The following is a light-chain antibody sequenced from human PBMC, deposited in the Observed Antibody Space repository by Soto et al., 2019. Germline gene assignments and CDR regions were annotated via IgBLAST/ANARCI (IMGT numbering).Light chain of an antibody. CDR1: QYISTY. Sequence: DIQMTQSPSSLSASVGDRVTFTCRASQYISTYLNWYQQKPGQAPKLLIYTASSLQGGVPARFSGSGSGTDFTLPIRSLQPEDVATYYCQQTYVPPPYTFEKGTKVEIK. CDR2: TAS. CDR3: QQTYVPPPYT. V-gene: IGKV1-39*01. J-gene: IGKJ2*01.